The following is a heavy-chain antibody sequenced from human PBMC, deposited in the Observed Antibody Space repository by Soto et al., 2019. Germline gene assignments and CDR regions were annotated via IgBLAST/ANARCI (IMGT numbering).Heavy chain of an antibody. CDR3: ALRPPSYDSSGWSQNWFDP. CDR1: GGTFSSYA. Sequence: SVKVSCKASGGTFSSYAISWVRQAPGQGLEWMGGIIPIFGTANYAQKFQGRVTITADESTSTAYMELSSLRSEDTAVYYCALRPPSYDSSGWSQNWFDPWGQGTLVTVSS. D-gene: IGHD3-22*01. CDR2: IIPIFGTA. J-gene: IGHJ5*02. V-gene: IGHV1-69*13.